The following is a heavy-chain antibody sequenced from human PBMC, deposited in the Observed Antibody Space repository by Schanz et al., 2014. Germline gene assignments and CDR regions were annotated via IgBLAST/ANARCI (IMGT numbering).Heavy chain of an antibody. CDR2: IDGKSTTV. D-gene: IGHD6-19*01. V-gene: IGHV3-48*04. CDR1: GFTVSSNH. Sequence: EVQLVESGGGLVQPGRSLRLSCSVSGFTVSSNHMSWVRQAPGKGLEWLSYIDGKSTTVYYADSVKGRFSISRDNAKNSLFLQMIRLRAEDTALYYCAIIGVMVAVAGTRADYWGQGTLVTVSS. CDR3: AIIGVMVAVAGTRADY. J-gene: IGHJ4*02.